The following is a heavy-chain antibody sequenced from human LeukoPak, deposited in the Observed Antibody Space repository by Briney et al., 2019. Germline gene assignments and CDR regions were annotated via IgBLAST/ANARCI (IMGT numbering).Heavy chain of an antibody. Sequence: GGSLRLSCAASGFIFSSYTMNWVRQAPGKGLEWVGFIRSKGYGGTTEYAASVKGRFTISRDDSKSIAFLQMNSLKIEDTAVYYCTSGWSFGYWGQGTLVTVSS. D-gene: IGHD3-10*01. CDR3: TSGWSFGY. CDR1: GFIFSSYT. V-gene: IGHV3-49*04. J-gene: IGHJ4*02. CDR2: IRSKGYGGTT.